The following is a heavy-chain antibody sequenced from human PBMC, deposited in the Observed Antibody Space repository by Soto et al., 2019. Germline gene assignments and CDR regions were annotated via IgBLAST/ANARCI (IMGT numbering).Heavy chain of an antibody. J-gene: IGHJ4*02. CDR2: IWYDGSNK. Sequence: GGSLRLSCAASGFTFSSYGMHWVRQAPGKGLEWVAVIWYDGSNKYYADSVKGRFTISRDNSKNTLYLQMNSLRAEDTAVYYCARERNDYGDYVPFDYWGQGTLVTVSS. V-gene: IGHV3-33*01. CDR3: ARERNDYGDYVPFDY. D-gene: IGHD4-17*01. CDR1: GFTFSSYG.